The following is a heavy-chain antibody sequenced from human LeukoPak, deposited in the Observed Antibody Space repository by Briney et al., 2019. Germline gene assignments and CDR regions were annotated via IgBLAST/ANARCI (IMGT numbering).Heavy chain of an antibody. Sequence: GGSLRLSCAASGFTFSDYSMNWVRQAPGKGLEWVSSISSTSKYIYYGDSVKGRFTISRDNAKNSLYLQMNSLRVEDTAVYYCASFDGAVAEPWGQGTLVTVSS. V-gene: IGHV3-21*01. CDR2: ISSTSKYI. CDR3: ASFDGAVAEP. J-gene: IGHJ5*02. CDR1: GFTFSDYS. D-gene: IGHD6-19*01.